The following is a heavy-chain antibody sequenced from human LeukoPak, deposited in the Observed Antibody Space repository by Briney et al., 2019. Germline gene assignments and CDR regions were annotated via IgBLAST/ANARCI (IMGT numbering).Heavy chain of an antibody. D-gene: IGHD3-3*01. V-gene: IGHV3-23*01. CDR2: ISGSGGST. CDR3: AKLAPSDDFWSGYLGWFDP. J-gene: IGHJ5*02. CDR1: GFTFSSYA. Sequence: GGSLRLSCAASGFTFSSYAMSWVRQAPGKGLEWVSAISGSGGSTYYADSVKGRFTISRDNSKNTLYLQMNSLRADDTAVYYCAKLAPSDDFWSGYLGWFDPWGQGTLVTVSS.